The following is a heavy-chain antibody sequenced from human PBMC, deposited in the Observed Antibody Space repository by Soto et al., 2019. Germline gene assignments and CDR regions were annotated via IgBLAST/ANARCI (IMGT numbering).Heavy chain of an antibody. V-gene: IGHV3-23*01. CDR2: ISGSGGST. Sequence: PXVSLRLSCAASGFTFSTYAVSWDRQASGKGLEWVSAISGSGGSTYYADSVKGRFTISRDNSKNTLYLQMNSLRAEDTAVYYCAKSAGWNIVVVPAAPSWGQGTLVTVSS. CDR3: AKSAGWNIVVVPAAPS. D-gene: IGHD2-2*01. J-gene: IGHJ5*02. CDR1: GFTFSTYA.